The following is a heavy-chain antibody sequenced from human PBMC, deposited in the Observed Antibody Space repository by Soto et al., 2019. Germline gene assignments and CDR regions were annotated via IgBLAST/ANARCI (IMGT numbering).Heavy chain of an antibody. Sequence: SETLSLTCTVSGGSISSYYWSWIRQPPGKGLEWIGYIYYSGSTNYNPSLKSRVTISVDTSKNQFSLKLSSVTAADTAVYYCARVEVGYDILTGYPTYNWFDPWGQGTLVTVSS. D-gene: IGHD3-9*01. J-gene: IGHJ5*02. V-gene: IGHV4-59*01. CDR1: GGSISSYY. CDR2: IYYSGST. CDR3: ARVEVGYDILTGYPTYNWFDP.